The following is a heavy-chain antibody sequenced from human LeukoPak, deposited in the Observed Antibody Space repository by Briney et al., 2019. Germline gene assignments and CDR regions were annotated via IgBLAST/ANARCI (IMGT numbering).Heavy chain of an antibody. CDR3: AREKGSLYYYYGMDV. Sequence: ASVKVSCKASGYTFTGYYMHWVRQAPGQGLEWMGRINPNSGGTNYAQKFQGRVTMTRDTSISTAYMELRSLRSDDTAVYYCAREKGSLYYYYGMDVWGQGTTVTVSS. J-gene: IGHJ6*02. D-gene: IGHD6-19*01. CDR2: INPNSGGT. V-gene: IGHV1-2*06. CDR1: GYTFTGYY.